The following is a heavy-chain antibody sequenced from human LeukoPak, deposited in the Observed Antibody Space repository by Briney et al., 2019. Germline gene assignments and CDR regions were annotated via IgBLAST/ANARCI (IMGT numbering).Heavy chain of an antibody. D-gene: IGHD3-3*01. CDR2: IYYSGST. V-gene: IGHV4-31*03. Sequence: MASETLSLTCTVSGGSISSGDYYWSWIRQHPGKGLEWIGYIYYSGSTYYNPSLKSRVTISVDTSKNQFSLKLSSVTAADTAVYYCAREMQVDWGVYDFWSGYYSWFDPWGQGTLVTVSS. J-gene: IGHJ5*02. CDR1: GGSISSGDYY. CDR3: AREMQVDWGVYDFWSGYYSWFDP.